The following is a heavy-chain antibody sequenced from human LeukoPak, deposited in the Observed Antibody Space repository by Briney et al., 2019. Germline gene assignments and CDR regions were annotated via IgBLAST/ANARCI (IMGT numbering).Heavy chain of an antibody. CDR3: ARIAAAGTTSDN. CDR1: GFTFSSYA. CDR2: ISGSGGST. Sequence: GGSLRLSCAASGFTFSSYAMSWVRQAPGKGLEWVSAISGSGGSTYYADSVKGRFTISRDNAKNSLYLQMNSLRAEDTALYYCARIAAAGTTSDNWGQGTLVTVSS. J-gene: IGHJ4*02. V-gene: IGHV3-23*01. D-gene: IGHD6-13*01.